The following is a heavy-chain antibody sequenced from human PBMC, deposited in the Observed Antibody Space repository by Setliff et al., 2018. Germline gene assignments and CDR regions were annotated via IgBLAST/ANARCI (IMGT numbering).Heavy chain of an antibody. CDR2: ISHSGST. V-gene: IGHV4-38-2*02. Sequence: SETLSLTCTVSGYSISSGHYWGWIRQPPGKGLEWIGSISHSGSTYYNPSLRSRVTISLDTSKNQFPPKLTSVTAADTAVYYCAGGRRYDYGWDFDYWGQGTLVTVSS. J-gene: IGHJ4*02. CDR3: AGGRRYDYGWDFDY. D-gene: IGHD4-17*01. CDR1: GYSISSGHY.